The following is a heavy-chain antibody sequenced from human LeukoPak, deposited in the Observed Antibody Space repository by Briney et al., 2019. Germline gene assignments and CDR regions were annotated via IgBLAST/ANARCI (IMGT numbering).Heavy chain of an antibody. CDR2: IYYSGST. V-gene: IGHV4-39*01. CDR1: GGSISSSSYY. CDR3: ARTQYSSGWYVGGIFDY. D-gene: IGHD6-19*01. J-gene: IGHJ4*02. Sequence: PSETLSLTCTVSGGSISSSSYYWGWIRQPPGTGLEWIGSIYYSGSTYYNPSLKSRVTISVDTSKNQFSLKLSSVTAADTAVYYCARTQYSSGWYVGGIFDYWGQGTLVTVSS.